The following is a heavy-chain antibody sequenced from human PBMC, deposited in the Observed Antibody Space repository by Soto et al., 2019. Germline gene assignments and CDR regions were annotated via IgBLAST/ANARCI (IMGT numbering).Heavy chain of an antibody. V-gene: IGHV5-10-1*01. J-gene: IGHJ6*02. Sequence: PGESLKISCKGSGYSFTSYWISWVRQMPGKGLEWMGRIDPSDSYTNYSPSFQGHVTIPADKSISTAYLQWSSLKASDTAMYYCARQNDILTGYSVPLDVWGQGTTVTVSS. D-gene: IGHD3-9*01. CDR1: GYSFTSYW. CDR2: IDPSDSYT. CDR3: ARQNDILTGYSVPLDV.